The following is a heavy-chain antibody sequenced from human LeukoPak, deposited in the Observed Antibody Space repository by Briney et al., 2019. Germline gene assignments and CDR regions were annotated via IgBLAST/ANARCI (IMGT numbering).Heavy chain of an antibody. CDR2: IGSSSSFI. CDR1: GFTFSIYS. J-gene: IGHJ5*02. D-gene: IGHD6-6*01. Sequence: PGGSLRLSCASSGFTFSIYSMNWVRQAPGKGLEWVSSIGSSSSFIYYADSVKGRFTISRDNAKNSLYLQMNSLRAEDTAVYYCARSMAAGRGNWFDPWGQGTLVTVSS. CDR3: ARSMAAGRGNWFDP. V-gene: IGHV3-21*01.